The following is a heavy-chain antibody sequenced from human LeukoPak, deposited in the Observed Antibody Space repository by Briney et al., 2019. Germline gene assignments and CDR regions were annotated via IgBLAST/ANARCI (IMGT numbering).Heavy chain of an antibody. CDR1: GFTFNTYA. D-gene: IGHD2-2*01. J-gene: IGHJ5*02. CDR2: ISGSGDST. V-gene: IGHV3-23*01. Sequence: GGSLRLSCAASGFTFNTYAMNWVRQAPGKGLEWVSKISGSGDSTYYADSVKGRFTISRDNSKNTLYLQMNSLRAEDTAVYYCAREYVGYCSSTSCPSRGSTDWFDPWGQGTLVTVSS. CDR3: AREYVGYCSSTSCPSRGSTDWFDP.